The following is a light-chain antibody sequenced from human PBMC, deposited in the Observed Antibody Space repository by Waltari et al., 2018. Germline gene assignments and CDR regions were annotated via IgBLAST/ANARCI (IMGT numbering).Light chain of an antibody. CDR2: RNN. J-gene: IGLJ3*02. V-gene: IGLV1-47*01. CDR3: AAWDDSLSGPV. CDR1: NSHVVRNI. Sequence: SVLSQPPSASGPPWQRVTIPTSPINSHVVRNIVYCYQKPPGPAPKLLSSRNNQRPSEVPYRFSGSKSCTSSSLAISGLRYEDEAAYYCAAWDDSLSGPVFGGGTKLSVL.